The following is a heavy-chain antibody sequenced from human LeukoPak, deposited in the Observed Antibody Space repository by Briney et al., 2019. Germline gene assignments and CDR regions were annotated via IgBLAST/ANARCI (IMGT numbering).Heavy chain of an antibody. D-gene: IGHD4-23*01. CDR1: GSTFSSYS. Sequence: GGSLRLSCAASGSTFSSYSMNWVRQAPGKGLEWVSSISSSSSYIYYADSVKGRFTISRDNAKNTLYLQMNSLRAEDTAVYYCARDLRTPSDTNIAIDYWGQGTLVTVSS. CDR3: ARDLRTPSDTNIAIDY. V-gene: IGHV3-21*01. J-gene: IGHJ4*02. CDR2: ISSSSSYI.